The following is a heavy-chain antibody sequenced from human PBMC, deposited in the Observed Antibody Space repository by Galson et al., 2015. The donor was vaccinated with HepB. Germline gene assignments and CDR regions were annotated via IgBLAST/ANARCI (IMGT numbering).Heavy chain of an antibody. CDR1: GGSISSSNW. J-gene: IGHJ3*02. CDR3: AAGREHGAFDI. D-gene: IGHD6-13*01. CDR2: IYHSGST. Sequence: SETLSLTCAVSGGSISSSNWWSWVRQPPGKGLEWIGEIYHSGSTDYHPSLKSRVTISVDKSKNQFSLKLSSVTAADSAVYYCAAGREHGAFDIWGQGTMVTVSS. V-gene: IGHV4-4*02.